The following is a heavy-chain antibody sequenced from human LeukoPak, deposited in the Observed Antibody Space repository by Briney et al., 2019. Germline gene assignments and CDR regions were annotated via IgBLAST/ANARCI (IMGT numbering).Heavy chain of an antibody. CDR1: GYTFTSCD. V-gene: IGHV1-8*01. Sequence: ASVKVSCKASGYTFTSCDINWVRQATGQGLEWMGWMNTNSGNTGYGQSFQGRITMTRDISIGTAYMELSNLTSEDTAIHYCTRGSSGRRDNWGQGTLVTVSA. D-gene: IGHD6-19*01. J-gene: IGHJ4*02. CDR3: TRGSSGRRDN. CDR2: MNTNSGNT.